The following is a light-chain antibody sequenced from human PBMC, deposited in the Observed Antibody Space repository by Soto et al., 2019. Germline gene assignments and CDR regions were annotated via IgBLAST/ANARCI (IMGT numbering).Light chain of an antibody. J-gene: IGKJ4*01. CDR1: QSITSN. V-gene: IGKV1-39*01. Sequence: DIQMTQSPSSLSASVGDRVTITCRASQSITSNLNWYQQKLGKAPKLLIYAASSLQSGVPSRFSGSRSGTDFPLTISSLQPEDYATYYCQQSYSLPLTFGGGTKVEIK. CDR2: AAS. CDR3: QQSYSLPLT.